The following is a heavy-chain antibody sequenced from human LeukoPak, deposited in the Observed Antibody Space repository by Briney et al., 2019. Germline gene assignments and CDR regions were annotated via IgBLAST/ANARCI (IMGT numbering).Heavy chain of an antibody. CDR1: EFTFSSYA. D-gene: IGHD6-6*01. V-gene: IGHV3-23*01. CDR2: ISGSGGST. CDR3: AKELRYSGSSDY. J-gene: IGHJ4*02. Sequence: GGSLRLSCTASEFTFSSYAMNWVRQAPGKGLEWVSAISGSGGSTYYADSVKGRFTVSRDNSRNTLYLQMNSLRVEDTAVYYCAKELRYSGSSDYWGQGTLVTVSS.